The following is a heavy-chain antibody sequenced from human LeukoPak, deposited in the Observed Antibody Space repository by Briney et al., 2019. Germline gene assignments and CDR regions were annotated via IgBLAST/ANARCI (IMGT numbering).Heavy chain of an antibody. CDR3: ARAIRIQLWTRLDY. D-gene: IGHD5-18*01. CDR2: ISYDGSNK. V-gene: IGHV3-30-3*01. CDR1: GFTFSSYA. Sequence: GGSLRLSCAASGFTFSSYAMHWVRQAPGKGLEWVAVISYDGSNKYYADSVKARFTISRDNSKNTLYLQMNSLRAEDTAVYYCARAIRIQLWTRLDYWGQGTLVTVSS. J-gene: IGHJ4*02.